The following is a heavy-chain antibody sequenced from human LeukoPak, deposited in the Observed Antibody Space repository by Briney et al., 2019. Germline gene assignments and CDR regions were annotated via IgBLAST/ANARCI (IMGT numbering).Heavy chain of an antibody. CDR3: ATTVEVPAAHFDH. V-gene: IGHV4-31*03. D-gene: IGHD2-2*01. J-gene: IGHJ4*02. CDR2: VSYTGST. Sequence: SETLSFTCSVSGGSISSGGHYWSWIRQQPGEGLEWVGYVSYTGSTYYNPSLKSRVTMSVDIAKNQFFLELNSVTAADTAVYFCATTVEVPAAHFDHWGQGTLVTVSS. CDR1: GGSISSGGHY.